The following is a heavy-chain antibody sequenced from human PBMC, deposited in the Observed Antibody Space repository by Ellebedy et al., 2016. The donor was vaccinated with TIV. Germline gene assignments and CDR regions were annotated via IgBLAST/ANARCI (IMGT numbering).Heavy chain of an antibody. V-gene: IGHV3-7*01. J-gene: IGHJ4*02. Sequence: GGSLGLSCAASGFTLGTYWMSWVRQAPGKGLEWVANIKQDGGEIYYVDSVKGRFTISRDNAKNSLSLQMNSLRAEDTAIYYCARDKIAGATHFDLWGQGTLVTVSS. CDR3: ARDKIAGATHFDL. CDR1: GFTLGTYW. D-gene: IGHD1-26*01. CDR2: IKQDGGEI.